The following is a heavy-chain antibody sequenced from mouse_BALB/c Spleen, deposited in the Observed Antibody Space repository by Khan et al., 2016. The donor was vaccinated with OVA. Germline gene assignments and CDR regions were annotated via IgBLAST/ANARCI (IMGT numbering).Heavy chain of an antibody. CDR3: TRSYDSYYFDY. V-gene: IGHV1-5*01. CDR1: GYSFSSYW. J-gene: IGHJ2*01. D-gene: IGHD2-4*01. Sequence: VQLQQSGTVLARPGASVKMSCKASGYSFSSYWMHWVKQRPGLGLEWIGAIYPGISDTRYNQKFKGKAKLTAVTSASTAYIELSSLTNEDSAVYYCTRSYDSYYFDYGGQGTLLTVSS. CDR2: IYPGISDT.